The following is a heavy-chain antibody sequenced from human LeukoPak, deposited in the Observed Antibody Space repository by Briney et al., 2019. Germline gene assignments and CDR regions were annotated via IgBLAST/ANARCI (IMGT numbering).Heavy chain of an antibody. J-gene: IGHJ4*02. CDR3: ARDPREPRVVVVPAATDY. CDR1: GFTFSSYA. V-gene: IGHV3-23*01. D-gene: IGHD2-2*01. CDR2: ISGSGGST. Sequence: GGSLRLSCAASGFTFSSYAMSWVRQAPGKGLEWVSAISGSGGSTYYADSVKGRFTISRDNSKNTLYLQMNSLRAKDTAVYYCARDPREPRVVVVPAATDYWGQGTLVTVSS.